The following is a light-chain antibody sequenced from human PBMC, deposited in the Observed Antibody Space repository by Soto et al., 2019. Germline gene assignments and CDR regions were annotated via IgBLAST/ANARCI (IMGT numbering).Light chain of an antibody. CDR3: QQYYSTQYT. V-gene: IGKV4-1*01. Sequence: DIVMTQSPDSLAVSLGERATINCKSSQSVLYSSNNKNYLAWYQQKPGQPPKLLIYWSSTRESGVPDRFSGSGSGTDFTLTIISLQDEVVAVDDSQQYYSTQYTFGQGTKLEIK. CDR1: QSVLYSSNNKNY. CDR2: WSS. J-gene: IGKJ2*01.